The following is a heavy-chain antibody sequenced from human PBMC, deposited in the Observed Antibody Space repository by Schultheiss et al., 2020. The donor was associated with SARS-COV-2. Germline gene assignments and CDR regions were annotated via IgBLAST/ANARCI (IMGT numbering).Heavy chain of an antibody. D-gene: IGHD5-18*01. CDR3: AKSGPIQLWLPVVY. Sequence: GGSLRLSCAASGFTFSSYSMDWVRQAPGKGLEWVSYITSSSSTIYYADSVKGRFTISRDNAKNSLYLQMNSLRAEDTAVYYCAKSGPIQLWLPVVYWGQGSTVTVSS. V-gene: IGHV3-48*04. CDR2: ITSSSSTI. CDR1: GFTFSSYS. J-gene: IGHJ6*02.